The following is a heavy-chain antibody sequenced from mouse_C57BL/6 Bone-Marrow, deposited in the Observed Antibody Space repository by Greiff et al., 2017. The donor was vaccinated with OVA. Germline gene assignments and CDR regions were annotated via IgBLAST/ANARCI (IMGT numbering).Heavy chain of an antibody. V-gene: IGHV5-4*01. CDR1: GFTFSSYA. Sequence: EVKVVESGGGLVKPGGSLKLSCAASGFTFSSYAMSWVRQTPEKRLEWVATISDGGSYTYYPDNVKGRFTISRDNAKNNLYLQMSHLKSEDTAMYYCARDPTRGYYFDYWGQGTTLTVSS. D-gene: IGHD2-10*01. J-gene: IGHJ2*01. CDR2: ISDGGSYT. CDR3: ARDPTRGYYFDY.